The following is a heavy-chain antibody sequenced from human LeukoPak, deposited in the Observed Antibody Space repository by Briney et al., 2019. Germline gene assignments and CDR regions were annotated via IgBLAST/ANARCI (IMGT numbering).Heavy chain of an antibody. D-gene: IGHD6-19*01. CDR2: TYYRSKWYN. CDR1: GDSVSSNSAA. V-gene: IGHV6-1*01. CDR3: ARDQYSSGWTTIDY. J-gene: IGHJ4*02. Sequence: PSQTLSLTCAISGDSVSSNSAAWNWIRQSPSRGLEWLGRTYYRSKWYNDYAVSVKSRITINPDTSKNRFSLQLNSVTPEDTAVYYCARDQYSSGWTTIDYWGQGTLVTVSS.